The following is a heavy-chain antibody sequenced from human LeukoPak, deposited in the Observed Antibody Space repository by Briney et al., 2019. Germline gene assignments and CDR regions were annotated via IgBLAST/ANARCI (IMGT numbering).Heavy chain of an antibody. CDR1: GYTLAELS. J-gene: IGHJ4*02. CDR2: FDPEDGET. V-gene: IGHV1-24*01. CDR3: ATYDSSDYVVDY. Sequence: ASVKVSCKVSGYTLAELSMHWVRQAPGKGLEWMGSFDPEDGETIYAQKFQGRVTMTEDTSTDTAYMELSSLRSEDTAVYYCATYDSSDYVVDYWGQGTLVTVSS. D-gene: IGHD3-22*01.